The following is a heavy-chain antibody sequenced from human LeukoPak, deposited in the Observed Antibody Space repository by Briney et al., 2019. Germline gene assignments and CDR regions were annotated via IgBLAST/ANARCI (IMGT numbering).Heavy chain of an antibody. V-gene: IGHV1-2*02. Sequence: GASVKVSCKASGYTFTGYYMHWVRQAPGQGLEWMGWINPNSGGTNYAQKFQGRVTMTRDTSISTAYMELSRLRSDDTAVYHCASGGVVIAIYYYYYMDVWGKGTTVTVSS. D-gene: IGHD2-21*01. CDR1: GYTFTGYY. J-gene: IGHJ6*03. CDR3: ASGGVVIAIYYYYYMDV. CDR2: INPNSGGT.